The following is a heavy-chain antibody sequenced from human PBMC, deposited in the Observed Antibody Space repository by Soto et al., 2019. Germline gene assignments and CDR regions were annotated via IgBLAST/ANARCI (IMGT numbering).Heavy chain of an antibody. D-gene: IGHD2-15*01. CDR1: GFTFSSYA. Sequence: PVGSLRLSCAASGFTFSSYAMSWVRQAPGKGLEWVSAISGSGYIFSADSVRGRFTISRDNAKNSVYLQINSLRAEDTAVYFCARDCSGGSCYPGMDVWGQGTTVTVS. V-gene: IGHV3-21*01. J-gene: IGHJ6*02. CDR2: ISGSGYI. CDR3: ARDCSGGSCYPGMDV.